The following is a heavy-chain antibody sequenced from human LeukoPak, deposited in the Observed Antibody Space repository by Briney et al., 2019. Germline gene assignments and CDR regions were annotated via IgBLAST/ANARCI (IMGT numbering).Heavy chain of an antibody. D-gene: IGHD6-19*01. CDR2: ISAYNGNT. CDR3: ARDDGTRVAVYGMDV. CDR1: GYTFTSYG. Sequence: ASVKVSCMASGYTFTSYGIRWVRQAPRQGLEWMGWISAYNGNTNYAQKLQARVTMTTDTSTSTAYMELRSLRSDDTAVYYCARDDGTRVAVYGMDVWGQGTTVTVSS. J-gene: IGHJ6*02. V-gene: IGHV1-18*01.